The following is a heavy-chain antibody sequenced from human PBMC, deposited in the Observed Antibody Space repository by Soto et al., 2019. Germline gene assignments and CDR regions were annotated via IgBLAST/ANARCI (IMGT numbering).Heavy chain of an antibody. CDR2: IYHSGST. Sequence: QVQLQESGPGLVKPSGTLSLTCAVSGGSISSSNWWSWVRQPPGKGLEWIGEIYHSGSTNYNPSLKSRGTNSVDKSKNQVSLKLSSVTAADTAVYYCARGGYSYGYGMDVWGQGTTVTVSS. V-gene: IGHV4-4*02. CDR3: ARGGYSYGYGMDV. J-gene: IGHJ6*02. CDR1: GGSISSSNW. D-gene: IGHD5-18*01.